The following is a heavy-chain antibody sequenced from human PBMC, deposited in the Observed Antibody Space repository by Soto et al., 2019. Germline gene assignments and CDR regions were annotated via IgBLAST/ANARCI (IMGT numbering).Heavy chain of an antibody. J-gene: IGHJ4*02. Sequence: SVKVSCKASGGTFSSYAISWVRQAPGQGLEWMGGIIPIFGTANYAQKFQGRVTITADESTSTAYMELSSLRSEDTAVYYCARSNNFLTGYNSRFDYWGQGTLVTSPS. V-gene: IGHV1-69*13. D-gene: IGHD3-9*01. CDR1: GGTFSSYA. CDR2: IIPIFGTA. CDR3: ARSNNFLTGYNSRFDY.